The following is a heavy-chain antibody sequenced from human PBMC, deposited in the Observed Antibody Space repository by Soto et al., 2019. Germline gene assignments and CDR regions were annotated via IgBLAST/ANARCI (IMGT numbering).Heavy chain of an antibody. CDR3: ARVGEYDAFDI. Sequence: SVKVSCKTSGGTFSSYTISWVRQAPGQGLEWMGRIIPILGIANYAQKFQGRVTITADKSTSTAYMELSSLRSEDTAVYYCARVGEYDAFDIWGQGTMVTVSS. D-gene: IGHD2-2*01. V-gene: IGHV1-69*02. J-gene: IGHJ3*02. CDR2: IIPILGIA. CDR1: GGTFSSYT.